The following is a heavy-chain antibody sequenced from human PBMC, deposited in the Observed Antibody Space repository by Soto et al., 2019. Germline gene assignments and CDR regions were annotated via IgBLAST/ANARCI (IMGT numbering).Heavy chain of an antibody. Sequence: SGPTRVNPTQTLTLTCTFSGFSLSTSGVGVGWIRQPPGKALEWLALIYWDDDKRYSPSLKSRLTITKDTSKNQVVLTMTNMDPVDTATYYCARLIVVVPAAMYYFDYWGQGTLVTVSS. CDR2: IYWDDDK. D-gene: IGHD2-2*01. CDR3: ARLIVVVPAAMYYFDY. J-gene: IGHJ4*02. CDR1: GFSLSTSGVG. V-gene: IGHV2-5*02.